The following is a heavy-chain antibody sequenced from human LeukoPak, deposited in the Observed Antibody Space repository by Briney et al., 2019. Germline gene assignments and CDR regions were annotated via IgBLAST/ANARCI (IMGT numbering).Heavy chain of an antibody. V-gene: IGHV4-34*01. D-gene: IGHD3-22*01. CDR3: ARHVHVSMIFAILSDYFDY. CDR2: INLSGST. J-gene: IGHJ4*02. Sequence: SETLSLTCAVYGRSLSGYSWSWIRQAPGKGLEWVGEINLSGSTSYNPSFKSRVTVSTDTSKNQFSLKMTSVTAADTAVYYCARHVHVSMIFAILSDYFDYWGRGTLVSVSS. CDR1: GRSLSGYS.